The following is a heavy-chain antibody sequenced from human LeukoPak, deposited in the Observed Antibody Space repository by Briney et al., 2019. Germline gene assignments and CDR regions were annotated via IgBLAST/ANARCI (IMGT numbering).Heavy chain of an antibody. J-gene: IGHJ4*02. V-gene: IGHV4-34*01. CDR2: INHSGST. CDR1: GGSFSGYY. D-gene: IGHD6-13*01. CDR3: ARAGYSSSWYDY. Sequence: SETLSLTCAVYGGSFSGYYWSWIRQPPGKGLEWIGEINHSGSTNYNPSLKSRVTISVDTSKNQFSPKLSSVTAAGTAVYYCARAGYSSSWYDYWGQGTLVTVSS.